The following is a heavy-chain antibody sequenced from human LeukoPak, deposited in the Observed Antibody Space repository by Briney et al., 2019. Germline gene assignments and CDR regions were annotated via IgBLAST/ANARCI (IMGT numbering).Heavy chain of an antibody. CDR2: IRGNAGTT. Sequence: GGSLRLSCAASGFIFSNYGMSWVRQAPRKGLEWVSSIRGNAGTTYYADSVKGRFTIFRDNSKNTLYLQMNSLRAEDTAVYYCAREVGYCSSTSCYELGAFDIWGQGTMVTVSS. J-gene: IGHJ3*02. CDR1: GFIFSNYG. CDR3: AREVGYCSSTSCYELGAFDI. D-gene: IGHD2-2*01. V-gene: IGHV3-23*01.